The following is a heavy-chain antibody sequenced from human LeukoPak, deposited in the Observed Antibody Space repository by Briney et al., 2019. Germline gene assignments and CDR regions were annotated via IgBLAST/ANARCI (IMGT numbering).Heavy chain of an antibody. CDR2: VYYSGST. J-gene: IGHJ4*02. V-gene: IGHV4-59*11. CDR3: ARGGSEIYYDSSGFVDY. Sequence: SETLSLTCTVSNGSITSHYWSWIRQSPGQGPEWIGYVYYSGSTYYNPSLKSRVTISVDTSKNQFSLKLSSVTAADTAVYYCARGGSEIYYDSSGFVDYWGRGTLVTVSS. D-gene: IGHD3-22*01. CDR1: NGSITSHY.